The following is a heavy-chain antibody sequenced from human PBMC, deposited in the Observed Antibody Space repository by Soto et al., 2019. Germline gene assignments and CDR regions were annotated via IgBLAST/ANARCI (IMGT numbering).Heavy chain of an antibody. CDR2: VYFSGST. V-gene: IGHV4-59*01. J-gene: IGHJ4*02. D-gene: IGHD5-12*01. CDR1: GGSISTYY. Sequence: SETLSLTCTVSGGSISTYYWSWIRQPPGKGLEWIGYVYFSGSTTYNPSLKSRVTISVDTSKKQFSLESTSVTAADTAVYYCARVSNVVATIRYLDYWGQGALGTVSS. CDR3: ARVSNVVATIRYLDY.